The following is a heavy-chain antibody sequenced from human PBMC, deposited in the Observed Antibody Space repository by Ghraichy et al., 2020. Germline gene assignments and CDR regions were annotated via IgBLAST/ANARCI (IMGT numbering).Heavy chain of an antibody. D-gene: IGHD6-19*01. J-gene: IGHJ4*02. CDR2: INHSGST. CDR3: ARGLQWLVRGGGY. CDR1: GGSFSGYY. V-gene: IGHV4-34*01. Sequence: SETLSLTCAVYGGSFSGYYWSWIRQPPGKGLEWIGEINHSGSTNYNPSLKSRVTISVDTSKNQFSLKLSSVTAADTAVYYCARGLQWLVRGGGYWGQGTLVTVSS.